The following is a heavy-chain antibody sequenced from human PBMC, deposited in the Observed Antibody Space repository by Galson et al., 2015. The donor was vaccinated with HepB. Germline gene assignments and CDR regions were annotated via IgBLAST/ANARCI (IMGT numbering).Heavy chain of an antibody. D-gene: IGHD1-26*01. CDR2: ISYDGSNK. J-gene: IGHJ4*02. CDR3: AKVARGGSYYQS. Sequence: SLRLSCAASGFTFSSYAMHWVRQAPGKGLEWVAVISYDGSNKYYADSVKGRFTISRDNSKNTLYLQMNSLRAEDTAVYYCAKVARGGSYYQSWGQGTLVTVSS. V-gene: IGHV3-30*04. CDR1: GFTFSSYA.